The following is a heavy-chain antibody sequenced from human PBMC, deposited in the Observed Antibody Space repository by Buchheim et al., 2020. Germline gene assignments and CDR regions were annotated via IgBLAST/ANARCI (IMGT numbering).Heavy chain of an antibody. J-gene: IGHJ6*02. V-gene: IGHV3-74*01. CDR1: GFTFSNFW. CDR2: TDSDGSST. Sequence: QLVESGGGLVQPGGSLRLSCAASGFTFSNFWMHWVRQAPGKGLVWVSRTDSDGSSTDYADSVKGRFSISRDNAKNTQYLQMNSLRPEDTAVYFCVRDWYGMDVWGRGTT. CDR3: VRDWYGMDV.